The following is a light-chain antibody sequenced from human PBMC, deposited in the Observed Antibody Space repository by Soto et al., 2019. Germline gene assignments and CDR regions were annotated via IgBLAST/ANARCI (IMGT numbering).Light chain of an antibody. CDR1: QSVSSN. Sequence: EIVITQSPATLSVSPGERATLSCRASQSVSSNLAWYQQKPGQAPRLLIYGASTRATGIPARFSGSGSGTELTLTISSLQSEDFAVYYCQQYNNWPLLTLGGGTKVDIK. V-gene: IGKV3-15*01. CDR2: GAS. CDR3: QQYNNWPLLT. J-gene: IGKJ4*01.